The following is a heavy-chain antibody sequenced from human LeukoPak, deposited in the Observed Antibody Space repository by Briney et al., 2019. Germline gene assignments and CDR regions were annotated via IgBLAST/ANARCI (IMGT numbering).Heavy chain of an antibody. CDR3: ARSFYAMVRGDLFDY. CDR2: ISAHTGNT. D-gene: IGHD3-10*01. J-gene: IGHJ4*02. V-gene: IGHV1-18*01. CDR1: DYTFTSYG. Sequence: GASVKVSCKASDYTFTSYGVTWVRQAPGQGLEWMGWISAHTGNTKYAQKLQGRVTMTTDTSTNTAYMELRSLRSDDTAVYYCARSFYAMVRGDLFDYWGQGTLVTASS.